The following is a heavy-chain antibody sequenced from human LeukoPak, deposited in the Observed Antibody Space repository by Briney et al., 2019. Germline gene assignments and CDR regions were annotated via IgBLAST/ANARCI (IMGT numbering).Heavy chain of an antibody. CDR3: AREAYGDYGCFDY. Sequence: SETLSLTCTVSGGSISSYYWSWLRHPPGKGLEWIGYIYYSGSTNYNPSLKSRVTISVDTSKNQFSLKLSSVTAADTAVYYCAREAYGDYGCFDYWGQGTLVTVSS. J-gene: IGHJ4*02. V-gene: IGHV4-59*01. CDR2: IYYSGST. CDR1: GGSISSYY. D-gene: IGHD4-17*01.